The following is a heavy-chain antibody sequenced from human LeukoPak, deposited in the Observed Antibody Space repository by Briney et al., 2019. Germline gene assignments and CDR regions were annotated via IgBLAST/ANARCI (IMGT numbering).Heavy chain of an antibody. V-gene: IGHV3-23*01. J-gene: IGHJ4*02. CDR2: ISHSGGAT. CDR3: ANFKGKDGIKDHFDY. Sequence: PGGSLRLSCAAFGIAFDKNAMSWVRQAPRKGLEWVSTISHSGGATHYADSVKGRFTISRDNSKNTVSLQMSSLRVEDTAVYYCANFKGKDGIKDHFDYWGQGTLVTVSS. CDR1: GIAFDKNA. D-gene: IGHD5-24*01.